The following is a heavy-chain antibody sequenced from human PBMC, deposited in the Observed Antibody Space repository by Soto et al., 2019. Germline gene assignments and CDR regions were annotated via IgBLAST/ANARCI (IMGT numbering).Heavy chain of an antibody. D-gene: IGHD3-3*01. CDR3: ARGPRRLVYRGGHCDY. CDR2: ISGDNDKI. Sequence: QAQLVQSGAEVKKPGASVKVSCKASGYIFTSYGLSWVRQAPGQGLEYMGWISGDNDKINYALKFLGRVTMTTDTSTNTAYMELRSLGCDDTAMYYCARGPRRLVYRGGHCDYWGQGTLVTVSS. J-gene: IGHJ4*02. CDR1: GYIFTSYG. V-gene: IGHV1-18*01.